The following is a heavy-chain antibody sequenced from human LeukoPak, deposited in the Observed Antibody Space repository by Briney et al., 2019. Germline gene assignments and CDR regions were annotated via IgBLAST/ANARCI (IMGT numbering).Heavy chain of an antibody. CDR2: IYYSGST. J-gene: IGHJ4*02. CDR1: GGSISSSSYY. Sequence: SETLSLTCPVSGGSISSSSYYWGWIRQPPGKGLEWIGSIYYSGSTYYNPSLKSRVTISVDTSKNQFSLKLSSVTAADTAVYYCARQPAGIVVVPAAIGGGFDYWGQGTLVTVSS. V-gene: IGHV4-39*01. D-gene: IGHD2-2*01. CDR3: ARQPAGIVVVPAAIGGGFDY.